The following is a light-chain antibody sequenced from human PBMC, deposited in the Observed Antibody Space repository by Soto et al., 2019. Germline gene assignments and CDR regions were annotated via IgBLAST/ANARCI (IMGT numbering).Light chain of an antibody. CDR3: QQYGSSPRT. Sequence: EIVLTQSPGPLSLSPGGRATLSCRSSQTVSTNYLAWYQQKPGQAPRLLIYGASKRATGIPDRFSGSGSGTDFTLTISRLEPEDFAVYCCQQYGSSPRTFGQGTKVDIK. CDR1: QTVSTNY. V-gene: IGKV3-20*01. CDR2: GAS. J-gene: IGKJ1*01.